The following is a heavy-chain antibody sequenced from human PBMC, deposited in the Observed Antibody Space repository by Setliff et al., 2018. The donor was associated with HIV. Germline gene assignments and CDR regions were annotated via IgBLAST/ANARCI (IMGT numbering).Heavy chain of an antibody. CDR3: ARGSYDSSGYYYGYFQH. D-gene: IGHD3-22*01. V-gene: IGHV1-2*02. J-gene: IGHJ1*01. CDR1: GYTLTDFY. Sequence: ASVKVSCKASGYTLTDFYIHWVRQAPGQGLEWMGWIAPNSGGTGYAENFQGRVTMTRVTSISTAYMEPSGLRSEDTAVYYCARGSYDSSGYYYGYFQHWGQGTLVTVSS. CDR2: IAPNSGGT.